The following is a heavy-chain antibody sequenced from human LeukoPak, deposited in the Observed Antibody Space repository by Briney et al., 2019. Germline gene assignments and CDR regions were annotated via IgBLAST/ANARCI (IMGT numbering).Heavy chain of an antibody. Sequence: GGSLRLSCAASGFTFSTYWMSWVRQAPGKGLEWVAIISNDGSRKYYAHSVEGRFTISRDNSKNTLYLQMDSLRAEDTAVYYCARDRAWNYFDYWGQGTLVTVSS. CDR1: GFTFSTYW. J-gene: IGHJ4*02. CDR3: ARDRAWNYFDY. V-gene: IGHV3-30*03. D-gene: IGHD3-3*01. CDR2: ISNDGSRK.